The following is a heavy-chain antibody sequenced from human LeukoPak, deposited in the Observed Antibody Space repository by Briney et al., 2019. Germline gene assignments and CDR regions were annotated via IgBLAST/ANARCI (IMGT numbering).Heavy chain of an antibody. D-gene: IGHD3-3*01. Sequence: ASVKVSCRASGYTFTSHYMHWVRQAPGQGLEWMGVINPSVGSTGYPQKFQGRVTMSRDTSTSTVYMELSSLKSEDTAVYYCAAPGASGFVGNFWSGPLDFWGRGALVTVSS. J-gene: IGHJ4*02. CDR3: AAPGASGFVGNFWSGPLDF. V-gene: IGHV1-46*01. CDR2: INPSVGST. CDR1: GYTFTSHY.